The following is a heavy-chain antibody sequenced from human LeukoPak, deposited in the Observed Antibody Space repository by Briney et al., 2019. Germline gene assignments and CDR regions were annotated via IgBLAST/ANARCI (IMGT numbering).Heavy chain of an antibody. CDR2: IYYSGST. Sequence: SETLSLTCTVSGGSISSSSYYWGWIRQPPGKGLEWIGSIYYSGSTYYNPSLKSRVTISVDTSKNQFSLKLSSVTAADTAVYYCARDRPKGLGGEAFDIWGQGTMVTVSS. CDR3: ARDRPKGLGGEAFDI. V-gene: IGHV4-39*07. J-gene: IGHJ3*02. D-gene: IGHD3-16*01. CDR1: GGSISSSSYY.